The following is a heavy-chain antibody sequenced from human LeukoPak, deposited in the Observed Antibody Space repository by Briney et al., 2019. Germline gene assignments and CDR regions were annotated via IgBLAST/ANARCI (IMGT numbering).Heavy chain of an antibody. D-gene: IGHD4-17*01. V-gene: IGHV1-46*01. J-gene: IGHJ4*02. Sequence: GASVKVSCKASGYTFTGYYMHWVRQAPGQGLEWMGIINPSGGSTSYAQKFQGRVTMTRDTSTSTVYMELSSLRSEDTAAYYCARVGNYGDFFDYWGQGTLVTVSS. CDR1: GYTFTGYY. CDR3: ARVGNYGDFFDY. CDR2: INPSGGST.